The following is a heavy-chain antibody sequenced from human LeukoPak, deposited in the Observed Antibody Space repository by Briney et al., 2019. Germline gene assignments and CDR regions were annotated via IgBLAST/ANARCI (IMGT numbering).Heavy chain of an antibody. CDR2: ISSSSNNI. CDR3: ARDLGGSYYGYFQH. V-gene: IGHV3-48*01. D-gene: IGHD1-26*01. CDR1: GFSFSGYG. J-gene: IGHJ1*01. Sequence: GWSLRLSCAASGFSFSGYGMNWVRQPPGKGLEWVSYISSSSNNINYADSVRGRFTISRDNSKNTLYLQMNSLRAEDTTVYYCARDLGGSYYGYFQHWGQGTLVTVSS.